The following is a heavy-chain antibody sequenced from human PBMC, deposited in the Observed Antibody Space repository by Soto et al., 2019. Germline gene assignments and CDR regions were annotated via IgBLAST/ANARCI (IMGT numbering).Heavy chain of an antibody. J-gene: IGHJ4*02. CDR2: INHSGGT. CDR1: GGSFSGYY. V-gene: IGHV4-34*02. D-gene: IGHD2-8*01. CDR3: ARRRRVSMLAARLGGLDS. Sequence: QVQLQQWGAGLLKPSETLSLTCAVYGGSFSGYYWTWIRQSPAMGLEWIGEINHSGGTNYNPSLKSRVTISEDTSKNQFSLKLSSVTAADTAVYYCARRRRVSMLAARLGGLDSWGQGSLVTVSS.